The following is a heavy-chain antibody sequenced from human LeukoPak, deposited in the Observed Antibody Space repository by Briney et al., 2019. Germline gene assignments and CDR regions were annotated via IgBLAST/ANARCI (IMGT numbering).Heavy chain of an antibody. Sequence: SETLSLTCAVSGDSITSGGYSWSWIRQPPGKGLEWIGYIYYTGTTYYNPSLKSRLTMSVDTSKNQFSLRLDSVTAADTAIYYCARKHDTGVFRFDPWGRGTLVIVSS. J-gene: IGHJ5*02. CDR2: IYYTGTT. CDR1: GDSITSGGYS. V-gene: IGHV4-30-4*07. CDR3: ARKHDTGVFRFDP. D-gene: IGHD3-16*01.